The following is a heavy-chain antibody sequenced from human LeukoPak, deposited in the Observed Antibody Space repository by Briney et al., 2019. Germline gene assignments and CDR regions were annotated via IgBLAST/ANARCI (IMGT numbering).Heavy chain of an antibody. D-gene: IGHD3-10*01. Sequence: SETLSLTCAVYGGSFSGYYWSWIRQPPGKGLEWIGEINHSGSTNYNPSLKSRVTISVDASKNQFSLKLSSVTAADTAVYYCARGFYGSGSYYGYYYYYTDVWGKGTTVTVSS. CDR2: INHSGST. J-gene: IGHJ6*03. CDR1: GGSFSGYY. V-gene: IGHV4-34*01. CDR3: ARGFYGSGSYYGYYYYYTDV.